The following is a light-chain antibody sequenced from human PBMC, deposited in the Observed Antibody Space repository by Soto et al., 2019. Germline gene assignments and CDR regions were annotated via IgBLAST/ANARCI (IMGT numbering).Light chain of an antibody. CDR2: TTN. J-gene: IGLJ1*01. Sequence: QSVLTQPPSASGTPGQRATISCCGSNSNIGSDIVNCYQLLPGAAPEVLINTTNQRPSAVPERFSVSKSGTSASLAISGLQAEDEANSSCATWDGGLSGPFVFGTGTKGTVL. CDR3: ATWDGGLSGPFV. V-gene: IGLV1-44*01. CDR1: NSNIGSDI.